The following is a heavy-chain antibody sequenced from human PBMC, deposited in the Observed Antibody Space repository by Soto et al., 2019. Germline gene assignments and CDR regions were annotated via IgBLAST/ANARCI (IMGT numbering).Heavy chain of an antibody. CDR3: ATKGGGFYFGFDP. Sequence: PGGSLRLSXAASGFTFSDYYMSWIRQAPGKGLEWVSYISSGGTTIYYADSVKGRFTISRDDAKNSLYLQMNSLRPEDTAVYFCATKGGGFYFGFDPWGQGTLVTVSS. V-gene: IGHV3-11*01. CDR1: GFTFSDYY. D-gene: IGHD3-22*01. CDR2: ISSGGTTI. J-gene: IGHJ5*02.